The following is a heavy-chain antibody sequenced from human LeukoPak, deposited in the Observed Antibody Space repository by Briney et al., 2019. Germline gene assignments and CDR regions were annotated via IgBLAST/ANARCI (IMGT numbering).Heavy chain of an antibody. V-gene: IGHV3-64*01. J-gene: IGHJ4*02. CDR1: GFTFSNYA. Sequence: GGSLRLSCTASGFTFSNYAMHWVRQAPGKGLEYVAGISSNGDSIYNAHSVKDRFTISREDSKNTLYLQMGSLTAEDTAVYYCARVDCSSTSCHEGFYYWGQGTLVTVSS. D-gene: IGHD2-2*01. CDR3: ARVDCSSTSCHEGFYY. CDR2: ISSNGDSI.